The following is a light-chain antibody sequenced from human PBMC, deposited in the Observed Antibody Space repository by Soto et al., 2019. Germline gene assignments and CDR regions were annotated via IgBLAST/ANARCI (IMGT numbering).Light chain of an antibody. V-gene: IGKV1-5*03. CDR3: QQYNTYWS. CDR2: KAS. Sequence: DIQMTQSPSTLSASVGDTVTITCRASQSIRSWLAWYQQKPGKAPKVLIYKASSLESGVPSRFSGSGSGTEFTLTISSLQPDDFATYYCQQYNTYWSFGQGTKVEIK. CDR1: QSIRSW. J-gene: IGKJ1*01.